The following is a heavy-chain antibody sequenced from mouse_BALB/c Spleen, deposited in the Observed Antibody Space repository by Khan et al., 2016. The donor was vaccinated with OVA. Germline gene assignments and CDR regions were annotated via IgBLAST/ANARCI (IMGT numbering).Heavy chain of an antibody. CDR3: ARPPYFSYSRDH. CDR2: INTFTGEP. Sequence: QIQLVQSGPEMKKPGETVKISCKASGYTFTNYGMNWVKQSPGKALKWMGWINTFTGEPTYADDFKGRFAFSLETSASTAYLQINNLKNEDTATYFCARPPYFSYSRDHWGQGTSVTVSS. J-gene: IGHJ4*01. CDR1: GYTFTNYG. D-gene: IGHD2-12*01. V-gene: IGHV9-3-1*01.